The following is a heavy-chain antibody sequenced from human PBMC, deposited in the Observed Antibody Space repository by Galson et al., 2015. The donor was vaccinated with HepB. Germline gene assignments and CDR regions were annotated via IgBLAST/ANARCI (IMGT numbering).Heavy chain of an antibody. Sequence: SLRLSCAASGFIFSNYGMNWVRQAPGKGLEWVSSISSSSSYIYYADSVKGRFTISRDNAKNSLYLQMNSLRAEDTAVYYCARGIYSGYDSDYWGQGTLVTVSS. CDR2: ISSSSSYI. J-gene: IGHJ4*02. D-gene: IGHD5-12*01. V-gene: IGHV3-21*01. CDR3: ARGIYSGYDSDY. CDR1: GFIFSNYG.